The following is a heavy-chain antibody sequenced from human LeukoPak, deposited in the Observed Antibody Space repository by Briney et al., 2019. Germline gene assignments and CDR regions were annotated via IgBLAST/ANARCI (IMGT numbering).Heavy chain of an antibody. D-gene: IGHD5-18*01. CDR2: IWYDGGNK. CDR1: GFTFSTYD. V-gene: IGHV3-33*01. J-gene: IGHJ4*02. Sequence: GGSLRLSCAASGFTFSTYDIHWVRQAPGKGLEWVAVIWYDGGNKYYADSVKGRFTISRDNSENTLYLQMNSLRAEDTAVYYCARDEGVYNYGTSFDYWGQGTLVTVSS. CDR3: ARDEGVYNYGTSFDY.